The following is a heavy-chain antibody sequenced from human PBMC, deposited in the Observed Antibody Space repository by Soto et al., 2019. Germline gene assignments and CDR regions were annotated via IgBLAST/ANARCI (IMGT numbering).Heavy chain of an antibody. CDR2: IYSGGTT. Sequence: GGSLRLSCTVSGVTISGHYMSWVRQAPEKGLEWVSIIYSGGTTVYADSVKGRFTISRDTSKNTLYLQVNSLRAEDTAVYYCARDGGSTGMATISLYYYYGMDVWGQGTTVTVSS. D-gene: IGHD5-12*01. V-gene: IGHV3-66*01. CDR1: GVTISGHY. CDR3: ARDGGSTGMATISLYYYYGMDV. J-gene: IGHJ6*02.